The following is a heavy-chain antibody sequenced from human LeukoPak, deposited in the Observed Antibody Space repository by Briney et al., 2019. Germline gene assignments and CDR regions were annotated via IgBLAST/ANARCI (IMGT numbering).Heavy chain of an antibody. D-gene: IGHD1-1*01. CDR2: IIPIFGTA. Sequence: SVKVSCKASGGTFSSYAISWVRQAPGQGLVWMGGIIPIFGTANYAQKFQGRVTITADESTSTAYMELSSLRSEDTAVYYCARDLSTTGLVPHYYYYMDVWGKGTTVTVSS. CDR1: GGTFSSYA. J-gene: IGHJ6*03. V-gene: IGHV1-69*01. CDR3: ARDLSTTGLVPHYYYYMDV.